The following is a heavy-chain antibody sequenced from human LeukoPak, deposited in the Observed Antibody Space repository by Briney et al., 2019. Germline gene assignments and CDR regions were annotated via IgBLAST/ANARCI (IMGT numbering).Heavy chain of an antibody. CDR1: NGPFSGYY. CDR2: VDHGGSS. J-gene: IGHJ1*01. CDR3: ARGSNYYDSSGYYGARPDYFQH. D-gene: IGHD3-22*01. Sequence: SETLSLTCAVYNGPFSGYYWSWIRQSPGKGLEWLGEVDHGGSSNYNPSLKSRVTISVDTSKNQFSLKLTSVTAADTAVYYCARGSNYYDSSGYYGARPDYFQHWGQGTLVTVSS. V-gene: IGHV4-34*01.